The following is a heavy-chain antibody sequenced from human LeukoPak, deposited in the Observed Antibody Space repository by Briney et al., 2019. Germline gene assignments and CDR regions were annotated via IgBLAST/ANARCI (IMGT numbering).Heavy chain of an antibody. CDR1: GGSFSGYY. CDR3: ARGVYSSGYSDY. D-gene: IGHD6-19*01. V-gene: IGHV4-34*01. CDR2: INHSGST. Sequence: SETLSLTCAVYGGSFSGYYWSWIRQPPGKGLEWIGEINHSGSTNYNPSLKSRVTISVDTSKNQFSLKLSSVTAADTAVYYCARGVYSSGYSDYWGQGTLVTVSS. J-gene: IGHJ4*02.